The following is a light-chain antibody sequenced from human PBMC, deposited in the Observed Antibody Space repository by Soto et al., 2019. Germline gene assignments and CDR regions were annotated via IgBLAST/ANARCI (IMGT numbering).Light chain of an antibody. V-gene: IGKV4-1*01. CDR1: QRVLYSSNNKNL. CDR2: WAS. J-gene: IGKJ2*01. CDR3: QQYYSPPRYT. Sequence: DIVMTQSPDSLAVSLGERATINCKSSQRVLYSSNNKNLIAWYQQKKGQPPRLLIYWASTRESGVPDRFSGSGSGKDFTLTISSLQAEDVAVYYCQQYYSPPRYTFGQGTKLEI.